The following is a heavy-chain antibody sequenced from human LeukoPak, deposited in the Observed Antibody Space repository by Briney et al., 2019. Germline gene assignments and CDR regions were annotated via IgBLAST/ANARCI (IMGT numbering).Heavy chain of an antibody. CDR1: GFTFSSYG. D-gene: IGHD1-26*01. V-gene: IGHV3-23*01. Sequence: QSGGSLRLSCAASGFTFSSYGMHWVRQAPGKGLEWVSAISGSGGSTYYADSVKGRFTISRDNSKNTLYLQMNSLRAEDTAVYYCANRARIVGATKGTFDIWGQGTMVTVSS. J-gene: IGHJ3*02. CDR2: ISGSGGST. CDR3: ANRARIVGATKGTFDI.